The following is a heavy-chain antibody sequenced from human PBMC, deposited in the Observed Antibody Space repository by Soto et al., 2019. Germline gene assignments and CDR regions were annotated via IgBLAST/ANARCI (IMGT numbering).Heavy chain of an antibody. CDR2: ISYDGSNK. D-gene: IGHD3-3*01. V-gene: IGHV3-30*03. J-gene: IGHJ4*02. CDR1: GFTFSSYG. CDR3: ARAYYDFWSGYYPATFDY. Sequence: GGSLRLSCAASGFTFSSYGMHWVRQAPGKGLEWVAVISYDGSNKYYADSVKGRFTISRDNSKNTLYLQMNSLRAEDTAVYYCARAYYDFWSGYYPATFDYWGQGTLVTVSS.